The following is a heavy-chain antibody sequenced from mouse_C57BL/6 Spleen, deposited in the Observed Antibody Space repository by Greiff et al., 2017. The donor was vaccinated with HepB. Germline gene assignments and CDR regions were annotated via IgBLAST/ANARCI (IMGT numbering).Heavy chain of an antibody. D-gene: IGHD1-1*01. CDR2: IDPSDSYT. Sequence: QVQLQQPGAELVKPGASVKLSCKASGYTFTSYWMQWVKQRPGQGLEWIGEIDPSDSYTNYNQKFKGKATLTVDTSSSTAYMQLSSLTSEDSAVCYCARYYYGSSYAWFAYWGQGTLVTVSA. CDR3: ARYYYGSSYAWFAY. V-gene: IGHV1-50*01. CDR1: GYTFTSYW. J-gene: IGHJ3*01.